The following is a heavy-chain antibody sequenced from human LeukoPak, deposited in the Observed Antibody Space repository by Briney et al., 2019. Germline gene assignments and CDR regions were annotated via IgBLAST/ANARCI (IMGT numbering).Heavy chain of an antibody. J-gene: IGHJ5*02. Sequence: PGGSLRLSCAASGFTFSSYALHWVRQAPGKGLEWVTVVSYDGSSKYYADSVKGRFTISRDNSKNTLYLQMNSLRPEDTAVYYCARGDKQLLFNRSKGGFDPWGQGALVTVSS. CDR3: ARGDKQLLFNRSKGGFDP. CDR1: GFTFSSYA. CDR2: VSYDGSSK. V-gene: IGHV3-30*04. D-gene: IGHD6-19*01.